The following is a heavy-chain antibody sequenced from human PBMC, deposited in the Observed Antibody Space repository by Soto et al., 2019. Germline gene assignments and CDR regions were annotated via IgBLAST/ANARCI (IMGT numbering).Heavy chain of an antibody. Sequence: GGSLRLSCAASGFTFSSYAMHWVRQAPGKGLEWVAVISHDGSNKYYADSVKGRFTISRDNSKNTLYLQMNSLRAEDTAVYYCARDHRRYSSGWDYYYYYYGMDAWGQGTTVTVSS. D-gene: IGHD6-19*01. CDR1: GFTFSSYA. V-gene: IGHV3-30-3*01. CDR2: ISHDGSNK. J-gene: IGHJ6*02. CDR3: ARDHRRYSSGWDYYYYYYGMDA.